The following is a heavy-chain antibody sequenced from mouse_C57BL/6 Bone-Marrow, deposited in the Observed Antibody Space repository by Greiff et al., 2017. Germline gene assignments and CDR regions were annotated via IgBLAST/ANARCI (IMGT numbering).Heavy chain of an antibody. V-gene: IGHV7-4*01. CDR1: GFTFTDYY. J-gene: IGHJ4*01. CDR3: VKAYCNYEIDYAMDY. Sequence: EVKVVESGGGLVQPGASLRLSCAASGFTFTDYYMSWVRQPPGKAPEWLALIRNKANGYTTEYTASVKGRFTISRDNSQNILYLQMNTLRAEDSATYYCVKAYCNYEIDYAMDYRGQGTSVTVSS. D-gene: IGHD2-1*01. CDR2: IRNKANGYTT.